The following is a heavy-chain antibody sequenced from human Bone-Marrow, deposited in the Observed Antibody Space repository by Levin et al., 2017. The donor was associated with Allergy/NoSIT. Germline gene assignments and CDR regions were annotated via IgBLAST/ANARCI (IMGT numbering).Heavy chain of an antibody. D-gene: IGHD3-3*01. CDR2: ISSSSSYI. V-gene: IGHV3-21*01. CDR3: ARDRYYDFWSGYRPGRYTRYYYYYYGMDV. Sequence: GGSLRLSCAASGFTFSSYNMNWVRQAPGKGLEWVSSISSSSSYIYYADSVKGRFTISRDNAKNSLYLQINSLRAEDTAVYYCARDRYYDFWSGYRPGRYTRYYYYYYGMDVWGQGTTVTVSS. CDR1: GFTFSSYN. J-gene: IGHJ6*02.